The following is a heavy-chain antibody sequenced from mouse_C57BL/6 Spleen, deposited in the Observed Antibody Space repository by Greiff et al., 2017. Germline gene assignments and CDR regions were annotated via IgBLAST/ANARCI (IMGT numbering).Heavy chain of an antibody. J-gene: IGHJ4*01. CDR2: FNPYNDDT. Sequence: HVQLQQSGAELVKPGASVKMSCTASGYTFTTYPIEWMKQNHGKSLEWIGNFNPYNDDTKYNEKFKGKATLTVEKSYSTDYLELNLLTSDDSAVYYCARGLDWAMDYWGQGTSVTVSS. CDR1: GYTFTTYP. D-gene: IGHD3-1*01. CDR3: ARGLDWAMDY. V-gene: IGHV1-47*01.